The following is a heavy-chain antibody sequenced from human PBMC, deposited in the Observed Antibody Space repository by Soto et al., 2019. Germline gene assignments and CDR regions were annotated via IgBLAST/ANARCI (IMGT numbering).Heavy chain of an antibody. V-gene: IGHV3-30-3*01. CDR2: TSYDGSTK. CDR1: GFTFSRYT. CDR3: AKDGGFDYGFWYFDL. J-gene: IGHJ2*01. Sequence: QVQLVESGGGVVQPGRSLRLSCAASGFTFSRYTMHWVRQAPGKGLEWVPVTSYDGSTKYYADSVKGRFTISRDNNNNTLFLQVNSLRAEDTAVYYCAKDGGFDYGFWYFDLWGRGTLVTVSS. D-gene: IGHD4-17*01.